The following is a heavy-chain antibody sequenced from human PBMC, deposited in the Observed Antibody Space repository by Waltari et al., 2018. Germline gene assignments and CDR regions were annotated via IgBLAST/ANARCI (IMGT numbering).Heavy chain of an antibody. Sequence: QVQLQESGPGLVKPSETLSLTCTVSGGSISSHYWSWIRQPPGKGLEWIGYIYYSGSTHYNPPPKSRVTISVHTSKNPFSLKLSSVPAADTVVYYCARVRVDSGSFLFDSWGQGTLVTVSS. CDR3: ARVRVDSGSFLFDS. V-gene: IGHV4-59*11. J-gene: IGHJ4*02. CDR1: GGSISSHY. D-gene: IGHD1-26*01. CDR2: IYYSGST.